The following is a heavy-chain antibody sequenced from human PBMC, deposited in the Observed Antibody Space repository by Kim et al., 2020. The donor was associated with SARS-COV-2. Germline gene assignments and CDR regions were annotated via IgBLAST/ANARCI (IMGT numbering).Heavy chain of an antibody. Sequence: GRFTISRDNAKNSLYLQMNSLRAEDTAVYYCARDGSAGSKVDYYYYGMDVWGQGTTVTVSS. CDR3: ARDGSAGSKVDYYYYGMDV. V-gene: IGHV3-11*06. D-gene: IGHD6-25*01. J-gene: IGHJ6*02.